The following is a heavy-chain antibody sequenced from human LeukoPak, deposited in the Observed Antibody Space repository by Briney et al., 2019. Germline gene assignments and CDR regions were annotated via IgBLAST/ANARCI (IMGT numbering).Heavy chain of an antibody. V-gene: IGHV4-34*01. D-gene: IGHD2-15*01. Sequence: PSETLSLTCAVYGGSFSGYYWSWIRQPPGKGLEWIGEINHSGSTNYNPSLKSRVTISVDTSKNQFSLKLSSVTAADTAVYYCARDGGAGYCSGGSCYRFFNWFDPWGQGTLVTVSS. J-gene: IGHJ5*02. CDR3: ARDGGAGYCSGGSCYRFFNWFDP. CDR2: INHSGST. CDR1: GGSFSGYY.